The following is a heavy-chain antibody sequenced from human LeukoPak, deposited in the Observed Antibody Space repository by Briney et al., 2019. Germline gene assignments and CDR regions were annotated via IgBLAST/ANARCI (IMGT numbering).Heavy chain of an antibody. CDR1: GFTFSSYA. CDR3: AKRMHSYGSSPLDY. J-gene: IGHJ4*02. D-gene: IGHD5-18*01. Sequence: GGSLRLSCAASGFTFSSYAMSWVRQAPGKGLEWVSAISGSGGSTYYADSVKGRFTISRDNSKNTLYLQMNSLRAEDTAVYYCAKRMHSYGSSPLDYWGQGTLVTVSS. CDR2: ISGSGGST. V-gene: IGHV3-23*01.